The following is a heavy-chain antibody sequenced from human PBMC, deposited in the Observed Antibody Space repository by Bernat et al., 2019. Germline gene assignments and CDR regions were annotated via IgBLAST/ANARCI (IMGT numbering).Heavy chain of an antibody. Sequence: QVQLVESGGGVVQPGRSLRLSCAASGFTFSSYGMHWVRQAPGKGLEWVAVISYDGSNKYYADSVKGRFTISRDNSKNTLYLQMNSLRAEDTAVYYCAKRSGRLLQYYDILTGYYNVLDYWGQGTLVTVSS. V-gene: IGHV3-30*18. CDR3: AKRSGRLLQYYDILTGYYNVLDY. J-gene: IGHJ4*02. CDR1: GFTFSSYG. CDR2: ISYDGSNK. D-gene: IGHD3-9*01.